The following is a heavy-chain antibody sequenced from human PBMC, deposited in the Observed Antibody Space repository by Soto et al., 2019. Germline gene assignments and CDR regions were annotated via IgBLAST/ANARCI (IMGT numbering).Heavy chain of an antibody. CDR3: AKDARVQLVNYCYMDV. CDR1: GFTFSSYA. Sequence: GGSLRLSCAASGFTFSSYAMSWVRQAPGKGLEWVSAISGSGGSTYYADSVKGRFTISRDNSKNTLYLQMNSLRAEDTAVCYCAKDARVQLVNYCYMDVWGKGTTVTVSS. D-gene: IGHD6-13*01. V-gene: IGHV3-23*01. CDR2: ISGSGGST. J-gene: IGHJ6*03.